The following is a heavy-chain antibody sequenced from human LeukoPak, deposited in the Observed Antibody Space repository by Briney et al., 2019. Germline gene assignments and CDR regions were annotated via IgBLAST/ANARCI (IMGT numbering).Heavy chain of an antibody. Sequence: GGSLRLSCAASGFTFSTYAMTGVRQAPGKGLEWVSAISAGGGSTYYADSVKGRFTISRDNSKNTLFLQTNSLRAEDTAVSYCAKDYVGVASIDSWGPGTLVTVSS. V-gene: IGHV3-23*01. CDR2: ISAGGGST. CDR1: GFTFSTYA. CDR3: AKDYVGVASIDS. J-gene: IGHJ4*02. D-gene: IGHD1-26*01.